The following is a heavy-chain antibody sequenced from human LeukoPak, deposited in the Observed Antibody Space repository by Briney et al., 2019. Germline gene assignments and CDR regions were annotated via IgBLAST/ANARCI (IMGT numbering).Heavy chain of an antibody. J-gene: IGHJ6*02. CDR3: AKDLYYYGSGSSNYYYYGMDV. Sequence: GGSLTLSCPASGFTFSSYGMHWVRQAPGKGLEWVAVISYEGSNKYYADSVKGRFTISRDNSKNTLYLQMNSLRAEDTAVYYCAKDLYYYGSGSSNYYYYGMDVWGQGSTVTVSS. CDR2: ISYEGSNK. CDR1: GFTFSSYG. V-gene: IGHV3-30*18. D-gene: IGHD3-10*01.